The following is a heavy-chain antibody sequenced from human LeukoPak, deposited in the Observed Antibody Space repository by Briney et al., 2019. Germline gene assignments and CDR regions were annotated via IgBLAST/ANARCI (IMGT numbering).Heavy chain of an antibody. CDR1: GFTFSSYT. V-gene: IGHV3-21*01. D-gene: IGHD3-10*01. J-gene: IGHJ4*02. CDR2: ISSSSSYI. CDR3: ASYYGSGSAYFDH. Sequence: PGGSLRLSCAASGFTFSSYTMNWVRQAPGKGLEWVSSISSSSSYIYYADSVKGRFTISRDNAKDSLYLQMNSLRAEDTAVYYCASYYGSGSAYFDHWGQGTLVTVSS.